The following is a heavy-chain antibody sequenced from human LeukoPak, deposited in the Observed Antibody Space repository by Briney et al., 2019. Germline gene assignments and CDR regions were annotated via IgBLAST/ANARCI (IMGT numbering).Heavy chain of an antibody. CDR3: ARGYCSSTSCYSRFRY. D-gene: IGHD2-2*02. Sequence: PSETLSLTCAVYGGSFSGYYWSWVRQPPGKGLEWLGEINHSGSTNYNPSLKSRVTISVDTSKNQFSLKLSSVAAADTAVYYCARGYCSSTSCYSRFRYWGQGTLVTVSS. J-gene: IGHJ4*02. V-gene: IGHV4-34*01. CDR2: INHSGST. CDR1: GGSFSGYY.